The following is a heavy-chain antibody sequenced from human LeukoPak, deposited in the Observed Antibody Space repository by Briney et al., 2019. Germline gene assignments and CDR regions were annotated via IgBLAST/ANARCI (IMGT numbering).Heavy chain of an antibody. D-gene: IGHD3-16*02. V-gene: IGHV4-34*01. CDR1: GGSFSGYY. CDR2: INHSGST. Sequence: SETLSPTCAVYGGSFSGYYWSWIRQPPGKGLEWIGEINHSGSTNYNPSHKSRVTISVDTSKNQFSLKLSSVTAADTAVYYCARARSMITFGGVIVMRYYHYYMDVWGKGTTVTVSS. J-gene: IGHJ6*03. CDR3: ARARSMITFGGVIVMRYYHYYMDV.